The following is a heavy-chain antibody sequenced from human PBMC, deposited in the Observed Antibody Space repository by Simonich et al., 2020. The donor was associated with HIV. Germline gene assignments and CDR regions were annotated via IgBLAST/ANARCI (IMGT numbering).Heavy chain of an antibody. CDR2: INHSGST. CDR3: ARRHPTTVTTPYFDY. CDR1: GGSFSGYY. Sequence: QVQLQQWGAGLLKPSETLSLTCAVYGGSFSGYYWSWIRQPPGKGRGWIGEINHSGSTNYNPSLKRRGTISVDTSKNQFSLKLSSVTAADTAVYYCARRHPTTVTTPYFDYWGQGTLVTVSS. J-gene: IGHJ4*02. V-gene: IGHV4-34*01. D-gene: IGHD4-17*01.